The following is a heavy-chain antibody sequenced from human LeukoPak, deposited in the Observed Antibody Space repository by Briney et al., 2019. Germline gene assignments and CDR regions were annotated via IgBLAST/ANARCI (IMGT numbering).Heavy chain of an antibody. CDR2: ISYDGTNK. J-gene: IGHJ3*02. Sequence: GRSLRLSCAASGLTFSRSVMHWVRQAPGKGLEWVAVISYDGTNKYYEDSVKGRFTISRDSSKSTLYLQMNSLRAEDTAVYYCAKGSSTGRWVQLELDAFDIWGQGTMVTVSS. D-gene: IGHD5-24*01. CDR1: GLTFSRSV. CDR3: AKGSSTGRWVQLELDAFDI. V-gene: IGHV3-30*18.